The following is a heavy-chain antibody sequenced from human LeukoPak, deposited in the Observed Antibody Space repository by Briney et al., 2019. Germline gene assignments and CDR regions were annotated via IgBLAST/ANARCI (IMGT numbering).Heavy chain of an antibody. CDR2: IYGGGST. D-gene: IGHD3-22*01. Sequence: PGGSLRLSCAASGITVSSNYMSWVRQAPGKGLEWVSVIYGGGSTYYADSVKGRFTISGDNSKNTLYLQMNSLRAEDTAVYYCARAYYYDGSGYYWGAFDIWGQGTMVTVSS. J-gene: IGHJ3*02. CDR1: GITVSSNY. CDR3: ARAYYYDGSGYYWGAFDI. V-gene: IGHV3-66*01.